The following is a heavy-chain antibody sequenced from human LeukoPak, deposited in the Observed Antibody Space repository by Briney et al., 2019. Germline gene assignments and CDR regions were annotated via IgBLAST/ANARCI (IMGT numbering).Heavy chain of an antibody. CDR2: ISTYNGDT. CDR1: GYIFTRYA. CDR3: ARDPSNSSGRRPYFDY. V-gene: IGHV1-18*04. Sequence: ASVKVSCKASGYIFTRYAISWVRQAPGQGLECMGWISTYNGDTNYAQKFQGRVTMTTDTSTTTAYMELRSLRSDDTAVYYCARDPSNSSGRRPYFDYWGQGTLVTVSS. D-gene: IGHD6-19*01. J-gene: IGHJ4*02.